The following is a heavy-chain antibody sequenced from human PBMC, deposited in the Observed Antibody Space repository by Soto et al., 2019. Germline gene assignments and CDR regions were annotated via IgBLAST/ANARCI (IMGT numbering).Heavy chain of an antibody. Sequence: PSETLSLTCAVYGGSFSGYYWSWIRQPPGKGLEWIGEINHSGSTNYNPSLKSRVTISVDTSKNQFSLKLSSVTAADTAVYYCARGLKRTYADLVPAATGHRPGYYYYGMDVWGQGTTVTVSS. J-gene: IGHJ6*02. D-gene: IGHD2-2*01. CDR1: GGSFSGYY. CDR3: ARGLKRTYADLVPAATGHRPGYYYYGMDV. CDR2: INHSGST. V-gene: IGHV4-34*01.